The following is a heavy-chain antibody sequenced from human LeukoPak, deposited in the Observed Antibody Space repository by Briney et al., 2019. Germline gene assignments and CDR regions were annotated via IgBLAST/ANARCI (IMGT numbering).Heavy chain of an antibody. Sequence: QPGGSLRLSCSASGFTFSSYAMHWVRQAPGKGLEYVSAISSNGGSTYYADSVKRRLTISRDNSKNTLYLQMSSLRAEDTAVYYCVKGSLAAAGAFDYWGQGTLVTVSS. V-gene: IGHV3-64D*06. J-gene: IGHJ4*02. CDR2: ISSNGGST. CDR1: GFTFSSYA. CDR3: VKGSLAAAGAFDY. D-gene: IGHD6-13*01.